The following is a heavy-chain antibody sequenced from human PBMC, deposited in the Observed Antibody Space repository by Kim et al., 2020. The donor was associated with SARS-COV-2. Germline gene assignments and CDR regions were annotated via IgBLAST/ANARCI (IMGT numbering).Heavy chain of an antibody. D-gene: IGHD2-21*01. CDR2: T. Sequence: TNYHPTLKRRVTISVEPSKNQFSLKLSSVTAADTAVYYCAREGVIAFYYWGQGTLVTVSS. J-gene: IGHJ4*02. CDR3: AREGVIAFYY. V-gene: IGHV4-59*01.